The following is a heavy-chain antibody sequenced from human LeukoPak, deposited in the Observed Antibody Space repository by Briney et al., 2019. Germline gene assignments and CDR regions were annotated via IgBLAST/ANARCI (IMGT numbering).Heavy chain of an antibody. V-gene: IGHV3-11*05. CDR3: VRDDYLGY. D-gene: IGHD3-16*01. CDR2: ISRSSDYK. CDR1: RFAFGDYH. Sequence: GGSLRLSCAASRFAFGDYHMSWIRQAPGKGLEWVSYISRSSDYKDFADSVRGRFTVSRDNAKNSMYLQMNSLRVEDTAVYYCVRDDYLGYWGQGRLVTVSS. J-gene: IGHJ4*02.